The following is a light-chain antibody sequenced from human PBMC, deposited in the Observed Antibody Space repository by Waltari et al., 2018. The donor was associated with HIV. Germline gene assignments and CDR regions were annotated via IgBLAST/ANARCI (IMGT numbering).Light chain of an antibody. CDR3: NSYTTPTTLAF. J-gene: IGLJ2*01. CDR1: SSDIGDFTY. V-gene: IGLV2-14*03. Sequence: QSALTQPASVSGSPGQSITISCTGISSDIGDFTYVSWYQQRPGKASKLGIWDVSHRPSGVANRFSWSKSGNTASLTISGLQAEDEADYYCNSYTTPTTLAFFGGGTKLTVL. CDR2: DVS.